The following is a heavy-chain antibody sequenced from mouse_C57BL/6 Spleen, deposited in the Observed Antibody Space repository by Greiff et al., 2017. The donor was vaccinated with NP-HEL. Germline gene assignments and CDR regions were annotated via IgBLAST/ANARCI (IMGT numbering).Heavy chain of an antibody. J-gene: IGHJ4*01. D-gene: IGHD1-1*01. CDR2: INPGSGGT. V-gene: IGHV1-54*01. CDR1: GYAFTNYL. CDR3: ARSRIITTDAMDY. Sequence: VQLQQSGAELVRPGTSVKVSCKASGYAFTNYLIEWVKQRPGQGLEWIGVINPGSGGTNYNEKFKGKATLTADKSSSTAYMQLSSLTSEDSAVYFCARSRIITTDAMDYWGQGTSVTVSS.